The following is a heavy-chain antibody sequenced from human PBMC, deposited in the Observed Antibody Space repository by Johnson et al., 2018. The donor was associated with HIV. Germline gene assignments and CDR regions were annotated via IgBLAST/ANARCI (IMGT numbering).Heavy chain of an antibody. J-gene: IGHJ3*02. D-gene: IGHD5-18*01. CDR1: GFTFSDYY. V-gene: IGHV3-11*04. CDR2: ISGTSSHM. CDR3: SRDGGIQLWSAFDI. Sequence: QVQLVESGGGLVKPGGSLRLSCAASGFTFSDYYMTWIRQAPGKGLEWISYISGTSSHMSYADSVKGRFTISRDNAKNTLYLQMNSLRAEDTAVYYCSRDGGIQLWSAFDIGGQGTMVTVSS.